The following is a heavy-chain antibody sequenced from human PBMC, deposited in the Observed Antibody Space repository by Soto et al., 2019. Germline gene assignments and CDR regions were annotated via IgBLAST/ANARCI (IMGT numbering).Heavy chain of an antibody. CDR3: AGDRGDYEGLVPYSFAH. J-gene: IGHJ4*02. V-gene: IGHV3-21*01. CDR1: GFTFSSYS. CDR2: ISRRSRSI. D-gene: IGHD4-17*01. Sequence: EVQLVESGGGLVKPGGSLRLSCAASGFTFSSYSMHWVRQAPGKGLEWVASISRRSRSIDYADSQKGRFTISRDNTKNSLYLQMNNLRAEDTAVYYCAGDRGDYEGLVPYSFAHWGQGTLVTVSS.